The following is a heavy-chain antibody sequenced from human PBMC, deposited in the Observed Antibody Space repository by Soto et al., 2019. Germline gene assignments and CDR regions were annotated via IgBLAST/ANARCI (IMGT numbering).Heavy chain of an antibody. CDR1: GFSFSTYA. Sequence: GGSLRLSCAASGFSFSTYALSWVRQAPGKGLDWVSVISGSGGSTDYAGSVKGRFTISRDNSKNALFLQMNSLRAEDTALYYCAKVGGSVWFDDFDIWGQVTMVTVSS. V-gene: IGHV3-23*01. J-gene: IGHJ3*02. D-gene: IGHD6-19*01. CDR3: AKVGGSVWFDDFDI. CDR2: ISGSGGST.